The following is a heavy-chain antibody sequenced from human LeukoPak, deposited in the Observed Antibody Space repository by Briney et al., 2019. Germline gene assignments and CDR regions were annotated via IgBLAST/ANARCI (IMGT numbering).Heavy chain of an antibody. D-gene: IGHD4-17*01. CDR1: GFTFSSYS. CDR3: ARGANYGDYDDYFDY. J-gene: IGHJ4*02. Sequence: GGSLRLSCAASGFTFSSYSMNWVRQAPGKGLEWVSYISSSSSTIYYADSVKGRFTISRDNAKNSLYLQMNSLRDEDTAVYYCARGANYGDYDDYFDYWGQGTLVTVSS. V-gene: IGHV3-48*02. CDR2: ISSSSSTI.